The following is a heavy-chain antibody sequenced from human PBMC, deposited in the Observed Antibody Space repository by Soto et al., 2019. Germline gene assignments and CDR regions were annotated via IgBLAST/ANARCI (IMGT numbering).Heavy chain of an antibody. CDR1: GFTFSFYA. J-gene: IGHJ4*02. V-gene: IGHV3-23*01. CDR3: AKVARGGFSYGDYDY. D-gene: IGHD5-18*01. Sequence: EVHLLESGGALVQPGGSLRLSCEASGFTFSFYAMSWVRQAPGKGLEWVSSIRDSGDSANYADSVKGRFTISRDNSKNTLFLQMNRLRAEDTALYYCAKVARGGFSYGDYDYWGQGTLVTVSS. CDR2: IRDSGDSA.